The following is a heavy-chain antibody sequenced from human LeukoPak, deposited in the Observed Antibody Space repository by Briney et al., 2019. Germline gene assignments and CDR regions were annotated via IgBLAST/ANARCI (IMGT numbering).Heavy chain of an antibody. V-gene: IGHV3-23*01. CDR3: AKDYVVVGSHYGDYGYYDY. J-gene: IGHJ4*02. D-gene: IGHD4-17*01. CDR2: ISGNGDST. Sequence: GGSLRLSCAASGLTFSSYALSWVRQAPGKGLEWVSTISGNGDSTYYADSVKGRFTISRDNSKNTLYLQMNSLRAEDTAVYYCAKDYVVVGSHYGDYGYYDYWGQGTLVTVSS. CDR1: GLTFSSYA.